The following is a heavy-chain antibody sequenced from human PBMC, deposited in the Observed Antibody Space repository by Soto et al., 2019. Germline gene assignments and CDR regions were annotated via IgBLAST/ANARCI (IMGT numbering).Heavy chain of an antibody. V-gene: IGHV1-18*01. CDR1: GYTFTSYG. D-gene: IGHD6-19*01. J-gene: IGHJ4*02. CDR2: ISAYNGNT. CDR3: ARRWAVAGLHAYFDY. Sequence: QVQLVQSGAEVKKPGASVKVSCKSSGYTFTSYGISWVRQAPGQGLEWMGWISAYNGNTNYAQKLQGRVTMTTDTSTSTAYMELTSLRSDDTAVYYCARRWAVAGLHAYFDYWGQGTLVTVSS.